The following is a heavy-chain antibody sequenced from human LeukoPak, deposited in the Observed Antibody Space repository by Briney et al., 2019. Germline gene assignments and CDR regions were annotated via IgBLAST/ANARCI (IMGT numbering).Heavy chain of an antibody. CDR1: GGSFSGYY. V-gene: IGHV4-59*01. Sequence: SETLSLTCAVYGGSFSGYYWSWIRQPPGKGLEWIGYIYYSGSTNYNPSLKSRVTISVDTSKNQFSLRLSSVTAADTAVYYCARVTGYMIEDYFDYWGLGTLVTVSS. CDR3: ARVTGYMIEDYFDY. J-gene: IGHJ4*02. CDR2: IYYSGST. D-gene: IGHD3-22*01.